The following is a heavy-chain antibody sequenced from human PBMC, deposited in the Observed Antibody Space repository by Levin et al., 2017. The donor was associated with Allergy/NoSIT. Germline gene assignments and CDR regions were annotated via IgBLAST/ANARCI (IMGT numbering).Heavy chain of an antibody. J-gene: IGHJ4*02. V-gene: IGHV3-23*01. CDR3: AKDKSDSWHYFDY. D-gene: IGHD6-13*01. CDR1: GLTFSTYA. CDR2: ISGSGSTT. Sequence: GESLKISCTASGLTFSTYAMSWVRQAPGKGLEWVSDISGSGSTTNYADSVKGRFTISRDNSKNTLYLQMSSLTVEDTAVYYCAKDKSDSWHYFDYWGQGTLVTVSS.